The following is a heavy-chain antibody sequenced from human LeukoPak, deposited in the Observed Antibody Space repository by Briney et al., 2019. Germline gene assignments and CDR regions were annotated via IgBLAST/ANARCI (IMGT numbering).Heavy chain of an antibody. J-gene: IGHJ4*02. V-gene: IGHV3-7*01. D-gene: IGHD3-22*01. CDR1: GFSFSTNW. Sequence: PGGSLRLSCAASGFSFSTNWMSWVRQAPGKGLEWVANIKPDGSDKYYVGSVEGRFTISRDNAKNSLYLQMNSLRADDTSNYYCARDPARFSSGYYPEIWGPGTQVTVSS. CDR2: IKPDGSDK. CDR3: ARDPARFSSGYYPEI.